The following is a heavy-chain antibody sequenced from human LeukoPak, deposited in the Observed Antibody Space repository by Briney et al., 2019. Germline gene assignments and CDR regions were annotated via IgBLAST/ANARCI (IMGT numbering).Heavy chain of an antibody. J-gene: IGHJ4*02. V-gene: IGHV3-7*03. D-gene: IGHD6-13*01. CDR2: IKQDGSEK. CDR3: ARDLTAAGTGGDY. Sequence: GGSLRLSCAASGFTFSSYWVSWVRQAPGKGLEWVANIKQDGSEKYYVDSVKGRFTISRDNAKNSLYLQMNSLRAEDTAVYYCARDLTAAGTGGDYWGQGTLVTVSS. CDR1: GFTFSSYW.